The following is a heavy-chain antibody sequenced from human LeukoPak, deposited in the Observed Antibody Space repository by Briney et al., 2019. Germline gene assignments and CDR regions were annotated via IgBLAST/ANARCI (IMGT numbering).Heavy chain of an antibody. V-gene: IGHV4-59*01. J-gene: IGHJ4*02. CDR2: ISYSGST. Sequence: SETLSLTCTVSGGSISSYYWSWIRQPPGRGLEWIGYISYSGSTNYNPSLKSRLTMSVDTSKNQFSLKLSSVTAADTAVYYCARDSYSSGRHDSWGQGTLVTVSS. D-gene: IGHD6-19*01. CDR3: ARDSYSSGRHDS. CDR1: GGSISSYY.